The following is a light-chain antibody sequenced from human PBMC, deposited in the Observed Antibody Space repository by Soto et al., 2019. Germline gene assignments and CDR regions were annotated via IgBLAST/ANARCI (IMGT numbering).Light chain of an antibody. CDR1: QSVSKNF. V-gene: IGKV3-20*01. CDR3: QQYGDSLYT. Sequence: EIVLTQSPGTLSLSPGEGASLSCRASQSVSKNFLAWYKYKPGQSPRRLIYDASSRAAGIPDRFGGSGSVTDFTLTISRLEPEDVAVYYCQQYGDSLYTSGQGTKLEIK. J-gene: IGKJ2*01. CDR2: DAS.